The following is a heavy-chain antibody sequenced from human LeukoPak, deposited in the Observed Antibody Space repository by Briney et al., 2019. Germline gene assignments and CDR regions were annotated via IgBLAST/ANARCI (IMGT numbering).Heavy chain of an antibody. CDR1: GFTFDNYA. J-gene: IGHJ4*02. CDR2: ITGVGGTT. CDR3: AKSSNFWSGYSDS. Sequence: PGGSLRLSCAASGFTFDNYALNWVRQAPGKGLEWVSAITGVGGTTYYVDSVKGRFTISRDNSKNTLYLQVNSLRAEDTAVYYCAKSSNFWSGYSDSWGQGTLVSVSS. D-gene: IGHD3-3*01. V-gene: IGHV3-23*01.